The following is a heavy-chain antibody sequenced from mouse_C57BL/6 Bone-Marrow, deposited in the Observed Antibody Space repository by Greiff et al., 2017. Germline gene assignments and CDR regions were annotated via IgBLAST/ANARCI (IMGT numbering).Heavy chain of an antibody. Sequence: VQLQQSGPELVKPGASVKISCKASGYAFSSSWMNWVKQRPGKGLEWIGRIYPGDGDTNYNGKLKGKATLTAEKSSSTAYMQLSSLTSEDSAVYFCARWLITTVRKFAYWGQGTLVTVSA. D-gene: IGHD1-1*01. V-gene: IGHV1-82*01. CDR3: ARWLITTVRKFAY. J-gene: IGHJ3*01. CDR1: GYAFSSSW. CDR2: IYPGDGDT.